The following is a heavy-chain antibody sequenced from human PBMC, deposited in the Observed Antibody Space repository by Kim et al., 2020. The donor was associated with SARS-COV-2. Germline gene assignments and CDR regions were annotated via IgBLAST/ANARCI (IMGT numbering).Heavy chain of an antibody. CDR1: GYTFTGYY. CDR2: INPNSGGT. D-gene: IGHD4-17*01. Sequence: ASVKVSCKASGYTFTGYYMHWVRQAPGQGLEWMGRINPNSGGTNYAQKFQGRVTMTRDTSISTAYMELSRLRSDDTAVYYCARDVTTVTGRSYWGQGTLVTVSS. CDR3: ARDVTTVTGRSY. J-gene: IGHJ4*02. V-gene: IGHV1-2*06.